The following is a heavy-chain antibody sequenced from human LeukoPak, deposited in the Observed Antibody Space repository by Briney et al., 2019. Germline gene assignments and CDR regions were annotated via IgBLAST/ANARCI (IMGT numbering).Heavy chain of an antibody. CDR3: ARFSPPYFSDSSGYSEYFQH. V-gene: IGHV5-10-1*01. CDR2: IDPSDSFT. J-gene: IGHJ1*01. CDR1: GYIFTTYW. D-gene: IGHD3-22*01. Sequence: GESLKISCKGSGYIFTTYWIAWVRRMPGKGLEWMGRIDPSDSFTNYSPSFQGHVTISADKSINASYLQWSSLKASDTAMYYCARFSPPYFSDSSGYSEYFQHWGQGTLVTVSS.